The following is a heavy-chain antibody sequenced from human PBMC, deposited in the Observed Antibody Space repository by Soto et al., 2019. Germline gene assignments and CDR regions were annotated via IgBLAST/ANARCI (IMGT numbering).Heavy chain of an antibody. CDR3: AKPYSSITGTTSDWYFDL. V-gene: IGHV3-30*18. D-gene: IGHD1-20*01. CDR2: ISYDGSNK. CDR1: GFTFSSYG. J-gene: IGHJ2*01. Sequence: QVQLVESGGGVVQPGRSLRLSCAASGFTFSSYGMHWVRQAPGKGLEWVAVISYDGSNKYYADSVKGRFTISRDNSKNPLYLQMNSLRAEDTAVYYCAKPYSSITGTTSDWYFDLWGRGTLVTVSS.